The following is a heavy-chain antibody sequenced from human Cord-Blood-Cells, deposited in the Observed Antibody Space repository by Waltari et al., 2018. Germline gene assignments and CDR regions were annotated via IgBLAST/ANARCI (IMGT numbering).Heavy chain of an antibody. CDR1: GDSVSSNSAA. CDR2: TYYRSKWYN. V-gene: IGHV6-1*01. Sequence: VQLQQSGPGLVKPHPTLSLTCAISGDSVSSNSAAWNWNSTSPSRGLEWLERTYYRSKWYNDYAVSVKSRITINPDTSKNQFSLQLNSVTPEDTAVYYCARDLHWNYGFDWGQGTLVTVSS. CDR3: ARDLHWNYGFD. J-gene: IGHJ4*02. D-gene: IGHD1-7*01.